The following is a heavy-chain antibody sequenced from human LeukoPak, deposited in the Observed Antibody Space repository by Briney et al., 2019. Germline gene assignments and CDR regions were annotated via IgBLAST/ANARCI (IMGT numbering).Heavy chain of an antibody. V-gene: IGHV3-21*01. CDR2: ISSSSSYI. D-gene: IGHD3-9*01. CDR3: ARGVLRYFDWNARTGGFDY. J-gene: IGHJ4*02. Sequence: GGSLRLSCAASGFTFSSYAMSWVRQAPGKGLEWVSSISSSSSYIYYADSVKGRFTISRDNAKNSLYLQMNSLRAEDTAVYYCARGVLRYFDWNARTGGFDYWGQGTLVTVSS. CDR1: GFTFSSYA.